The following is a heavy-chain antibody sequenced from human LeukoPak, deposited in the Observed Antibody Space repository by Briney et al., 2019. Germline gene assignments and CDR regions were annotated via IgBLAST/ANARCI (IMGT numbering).Heavy chain of an antibody. D-gene: IGHD6-13*01. CDR1: GGSISSYY. V-gene: IGHV4-59*12. CDR2: IYYSGST. CDR3: ARARPNSSSWYGGGFDY. J-gene: IGHJ4*02. Sequence: PSETLSLTCTVSGGSISSYYWSWIRQPPGKGLEWIGYIYYSGSTNYNPSLKSRVTISVDTSKNQFSLKLSSVTAADTAVYYCARARPNSSSWYGGGFDYWGQGTLVTVSS.